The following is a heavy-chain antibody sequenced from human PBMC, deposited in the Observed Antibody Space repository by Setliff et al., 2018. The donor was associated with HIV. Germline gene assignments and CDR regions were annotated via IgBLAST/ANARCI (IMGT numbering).Heavy chain of an antibody. Sequence: SETLSLTCTVSGGSISSSSYYWGWIRQPPGKGLEWIGSIYYSGSTYYNPSLKSRVTISVDTSKNQFSLNLSSVTAADTAVYYCARAIRLLSRGSGSHHAFDIWGQGTMVTVSS. D-gene: IGHD3-10*01. CDR2: IYYSGST. V-gene: IGHV4-39*07. CDR3: ARAIRLLSRGSGSHHAFDI. CDR1: GGSISSSSYY. J-gene: IGHJ3*02.